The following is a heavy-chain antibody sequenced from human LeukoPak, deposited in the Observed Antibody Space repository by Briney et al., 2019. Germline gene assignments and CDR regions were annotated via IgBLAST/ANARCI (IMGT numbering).Heavy chain of an antibody. D-gene: IGHD3-22*01. CDR3: ARHSYYDSSGYYRDFDY. CDR2: IYYSGST. V-gene: IGHV4-59*08. Sequence: SETLSLTCTVSGGSISSYYWSWIRQPPGKGLEWIGYIYYSGSTNYNASLKSRVTISVDTSKNQFSLKLSSVTAADTAVYYCARHSYYDSSGYYRDFDYWGQGTLVTVSS. CDR1: GGSISSYY. J-gene: IGHJ4*02.